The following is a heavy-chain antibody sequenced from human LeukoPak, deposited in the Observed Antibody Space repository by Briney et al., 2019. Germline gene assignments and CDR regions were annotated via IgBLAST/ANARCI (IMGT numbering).Heavy chain of an antibody. CDR1: GFTFSSYA. D-gene: IGHD2-15*01. V-gene: IGHV3-23*01. CDR2: ISCSGDST. CDR3: AKDRGYCSGGSCYYPADY. J-gene: IGHJ4*02. Sequence: SGGSLRLSCAASGFTFSSYAMSWVRQAPGKGLEWVSAISCSGDSTYYADSVKGRFTISSDNSKNTLYLQMNSLRAEDTAVYYCAKDRGYCSGGSCYYPADYWGQGTLVTVSS.